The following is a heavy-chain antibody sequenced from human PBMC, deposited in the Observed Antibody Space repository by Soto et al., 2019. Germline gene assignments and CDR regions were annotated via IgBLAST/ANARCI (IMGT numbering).Heavy chain of an antibody. CDR3: VRATRSCADYYYHGMHV. V-gene: IGHV3-7*04. CDR2: IKHDGNEN. CDR1: GFMFGTYW. D-gene: IGHD6-13*01. Sequence: AQLVESGGDSVQPGGSLRLSCEASGFMFGTYWMRWVRQDPGKGLEWVANIKHDGNENFFGDSVKGRFTSSRDNAKNGLYLERNDLRFDDTGVYYCVRATRSCADYYYHGMHVWGEGATVSV. J-gene: IGHJ6*02.